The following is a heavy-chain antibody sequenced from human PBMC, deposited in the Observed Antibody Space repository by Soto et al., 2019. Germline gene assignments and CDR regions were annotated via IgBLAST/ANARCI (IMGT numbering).Heavy chain of an antibody. CDR1: GFTFSSYW. CDR3: ARDPSFVAAAVTYYYYGMDV. Sequence: EVQLVESGGGLVQPGGSLRLSCAASGFTFSSYWMNWVRQAPGKGLEWVANIKQDGSEKYYVDSVKGRFTISRDNAKNSLYLQMNSLRAEDTAVYYCARDPSFVAAAVTYYYYGMDVWGQGTTVTVSS. J-gene: IGHJ6*02. CDR2: IKQDGSEK. D-gene: IGHD6-13*01. V-gene: IGHV3-7*04.